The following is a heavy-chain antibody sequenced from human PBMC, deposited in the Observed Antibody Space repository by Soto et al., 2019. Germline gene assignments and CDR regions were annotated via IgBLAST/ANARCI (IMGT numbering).Heavy chain of an antibody. V-gene: IGHV1-69*13. J-gene: IGHJ4*02. CDR3: ARGGYYYDSSGYYLDY. Sequence: AVKVSFKAPGGTFSSYAISWVRQAPGQGLEWMGGIIPIFGTANYAQKFQGRVTITADESTSTAYMELSSLRSEDTAVYYCARGGYYYDSSGYYLDYWGQGTLVTVSS. CDR1: GGTFSSYA. D-gene: IGHD3-22*01. CDR2: IIPIFGTA.